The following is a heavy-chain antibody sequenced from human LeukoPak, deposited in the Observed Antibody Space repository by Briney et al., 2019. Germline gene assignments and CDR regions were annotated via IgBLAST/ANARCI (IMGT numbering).Heavy chain of an antibody. CDR1: GGTFSSYA. J-gene: IGHJ5*02. CDR3: ARESSCSSTSCYNGWFDP. D-gene: IGHD2-2*02. Sequence: ASVKVSCKAFGGTFSSYAISWVRQAPGQGLEWMGGIIPIFGTANYAQKFQGRVTITTDESTSTAYMELSSLRSEDTAVYYCARESSCSSTSCYNGWFDPWGQGTLVTVSS. V-gene: IGHV1-69*05. CDR2: IIPIFGTA.